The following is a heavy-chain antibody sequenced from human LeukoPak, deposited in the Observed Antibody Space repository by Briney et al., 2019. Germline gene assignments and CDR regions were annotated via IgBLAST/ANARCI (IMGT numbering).Heavy chain of an antibody. J-gene: IGHJ4*02. Sequence: PSETLSLTCTVSGGSISSYYWSWIRQTPGKGLEWIGDIYYSGSTNYNPSLKSRVTISLDTSKNQFSLKLSSVTAADTAVYYCARDLVAGYTYAYYDYWGQGTLVTVS. CDR1: GGSISSYY. CDR3: ARDLVAGYTYAYYDY. V-gene: IGHV4-59*01. D-gene: IGHD3-16*01. CDR2: IYYSGST.